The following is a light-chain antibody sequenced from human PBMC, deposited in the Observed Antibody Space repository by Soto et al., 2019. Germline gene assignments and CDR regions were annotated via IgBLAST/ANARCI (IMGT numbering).Light chain of an antibody. Sequence: EIVLTQSPGTLSLSPGERATLSCRASQSVSSSYLAWYQQNPGQAPRLLIYGASSRAIGIPDRFSGSGSATDFTLTISRLEPEDFAVYYCQKHGNPPFTVGPGTKVDIK. CDR1: QSVSSSY. CDR2: GAS. V-gene: IGKV3-20*01. CDR3: QKHGNPPFT. J-gene: IGKJ3*01.